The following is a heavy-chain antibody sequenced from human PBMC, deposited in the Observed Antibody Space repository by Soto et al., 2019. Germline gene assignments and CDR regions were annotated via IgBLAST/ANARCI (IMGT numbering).Heavy chain of an antibody. CDR2: IDASTGRT. J-gene: IGHJ4*02. V-gene: IGHV3-23*01. CDR1: GFAFSGYP. CDR3: AKDDSSGWYRSFDY. Sequence: EVQLLESGGGLVQPGGSLRLSCAASGFAFSGYPMSWVRQTPGKGLEWVSGIDASTGRTYFADSVGGRFTISRDNSKNSLYLQMNCLRVADTAIYYCAKDDSSGWYRSFDYWGQGTLVTVSS. D-gene: IGHD6-19*01.